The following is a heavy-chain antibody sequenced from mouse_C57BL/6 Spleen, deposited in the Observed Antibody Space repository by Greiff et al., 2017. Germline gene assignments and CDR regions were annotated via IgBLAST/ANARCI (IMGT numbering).Heavy chain of an antibody. Sequence: EVKLVESEGGLVQPGSSMKLSCTASGFTFSDYYMALVRQVPEKGLEWVANINYDGSSTYYLDSLKSRFIISRDNAKNIIYLQMSSLKSEDTATYYCARDRGYDYDDYWGQGTPLTVSS. D-gene: IGHD2-4*01. CDR3: ARDRGYDYDDY. J-gene: IGHJ2*01. V-gene: IGHV5-16*01. CDR2: INYDGSST. CDR1: GFTFSDYY.